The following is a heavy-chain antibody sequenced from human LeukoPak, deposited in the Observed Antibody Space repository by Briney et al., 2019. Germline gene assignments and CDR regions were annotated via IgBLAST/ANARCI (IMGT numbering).Heavy chain of an antibody. D-gene: IGHD3-10*01. Sequence: ASETLSLTCAVYGGSFSGYYWSWIRQPPGKGLEWIGEINHSGSTNYNPSLKSRVTISVDTSKNQFSLKLSSVTAADTAVYYCARSRRGGYDYWGQGTLVTVSS. J-gene: IGHJ4*02. CDR3: ARSRRGGYDY. V-gene: IGHV4-34*01. CDR1: GGSFSGYY. CDR2: INHSGST.